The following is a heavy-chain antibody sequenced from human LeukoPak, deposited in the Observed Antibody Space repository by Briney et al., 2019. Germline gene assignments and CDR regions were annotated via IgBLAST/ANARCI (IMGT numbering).Heavy chain of an antibody. CDR1: GFTFSDAW. V-gene: IGHV3-15*01. J-gene: IGHJ4*02. CDR3: TTDVAGIGYGELDY. D-gene: IGHD4-17*01. Sequence: PGGSLRLSCAASGFTFSDAWMSWVRQAPGKGLEWVGRIKSKTSGGTAEYAAPLKGRFTISRDDSKNTLYLQMNSLKAEDTAMYYCTTDVAGIGYGELDYWGQGNLVTVSS. CDR2: IKSKTSGGTA.